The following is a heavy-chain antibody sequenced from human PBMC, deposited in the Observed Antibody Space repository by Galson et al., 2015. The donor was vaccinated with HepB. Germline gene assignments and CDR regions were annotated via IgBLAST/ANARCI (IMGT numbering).Heavy chain of an antibody. CDR1: GYTFTDYW. D-gene: IGHD4-17*01. CDR3: ARGPPVTINDFYFEL. J-gene: IGHJ2*01. V-gene: IGHV5-10-1*01. Sequence: QSGAEVKKPGESLRISCKGSGYTFTDYWITWVRQMPGKGLEWMGRIDPSDSYTTYGPSFQGHVTTSADKSITTAYLQWSSLKASDTAMYYCARGPPVTINDFYFELWGRGTLVSVSS. CDR2: IDPSDSYT.